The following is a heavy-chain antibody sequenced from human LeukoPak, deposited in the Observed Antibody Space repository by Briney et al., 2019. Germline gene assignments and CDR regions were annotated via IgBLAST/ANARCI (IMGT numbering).Heavy chain of an antibody. CDR3: ARETMIVGSVMFDP. V-gene: IGHV3-30*04. CDR2: ISYDGSNK. Sequence: PGGSLRLSCAAYGFTFSGYAMHWVRQAPGKGLEWVAVISYDGSNKYYAYSVKGRFTISRDNSKNTLYLQMNSLRAEDTAVYYCARETMIVGSVMFDPWGQGTLVTVSS. D-gene: IGHD3-22*01. CDR1: GFTFSGYA. J-gene: IGHJ5*02.